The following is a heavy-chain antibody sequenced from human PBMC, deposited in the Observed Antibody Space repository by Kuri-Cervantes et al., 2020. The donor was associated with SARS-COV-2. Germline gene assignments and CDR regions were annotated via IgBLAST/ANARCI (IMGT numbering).Heavy chain of an antibody. V-gene: IGHV4-59*01. CDR2: IYNSGST. CDR1: DCSISSYY. Sequence: SETLSLTCTVSDCSISSYYWSWIRQLPGKGLEWIGYIYNSGSTNYNPSLKSRVTISVDTSKTQFSLKLSSVTAADTAVYHCARVSGSGSNWAWYFDLWGRGTLVTVSS. CDR3: ARVSGSGSNWAWYFDL. D-gene: IGHD1-26*01. J-gene: IGHJ2*01.